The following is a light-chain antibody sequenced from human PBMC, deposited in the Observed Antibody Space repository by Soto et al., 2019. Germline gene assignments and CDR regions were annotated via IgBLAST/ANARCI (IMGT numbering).Light chain of an antibody. J-gene: IGKJ5*01. CDR3: QQRSNWPPFT. CDR2: DAS. V-gene: IGKV3-11*01. CDR1: QSVSSY. Sequence: ELVLTQSPATLPLSPGERATLSCRASQSVSSYLAWYQQKPGQAPRLLIYDASNRATGIPARFSGSGSGTDFTPTISSLEPEDFAVYYCQQRSNWPPFTFGQGTRLEIK.